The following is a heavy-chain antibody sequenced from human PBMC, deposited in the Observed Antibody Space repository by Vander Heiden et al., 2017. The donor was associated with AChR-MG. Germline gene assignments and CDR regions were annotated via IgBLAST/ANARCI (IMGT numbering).Heavy chain of an antibody. D-gene: IGHD3-10*01. Sequence: QLPLQESGPGLVKPSETLSLTRTVPGGSLSSSSYYWGWIRQPPGKGLEWIGSIYYSGRTYYNPALKSRVTISVDTSKNQFSLKLRSVTAADTAVYYCARQDVGVRSNFDYWGQGTLVTVSS. CDR3: ARQDVGVRSNFDY. J-gene: IGHJ4*02. CDR2: IYYSGRT. V-gene: IGHV4-39*01. CDR1: GGSLSSSSYY.